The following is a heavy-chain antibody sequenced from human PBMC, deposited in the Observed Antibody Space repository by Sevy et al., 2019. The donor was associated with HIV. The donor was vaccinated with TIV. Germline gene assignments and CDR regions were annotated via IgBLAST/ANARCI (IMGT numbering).Heavy chain of an antibody. CDR3: AKDVVGGYYDSSGYSDH. CDR1: GFTFTEFV. D-gene: IGHD3-22*01. J-gene: IGHJ4*02. Sequence: GGSLRLSCAASGFTFTEFVMSWVRQAPGKGLEWVSTINSGGGSTYYADSVKGRFTISRDNSQTTLELQMNSLRAEDTAVYYCAKDVVGGYYDSSGYSDHWGQGTLVTVSS. CDR2: INSGGGST. V-gene: IGHV3-23*01.